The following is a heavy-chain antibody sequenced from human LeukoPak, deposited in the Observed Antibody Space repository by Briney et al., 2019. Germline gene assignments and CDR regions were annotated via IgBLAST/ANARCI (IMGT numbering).Heavy chain of an antibody. J-gene: IGHJ4*02. CDR3: ARHVRGVPHYYFDY. Sequence: SETLSLTCTVSGGSISSSSYYWGWIRQPPGKGLEWIGSIYYSGSTYYNPSLKSRVTIPVDTSKNQFSLKLSSVTAADTAVYYCARHVRGVPHYYFDYWGQGTLVTVSS. CDR2: IYYSGST. D-gene: IGHD3-10*02. V-gene: IGHV4-39*01. CDR1: GGSISSSSYY.